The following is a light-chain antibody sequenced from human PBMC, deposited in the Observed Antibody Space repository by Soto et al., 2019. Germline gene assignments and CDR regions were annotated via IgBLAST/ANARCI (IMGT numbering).Light chain of an antibody. J-gene: IGKJ5*01. V-gene: IGKV3-11*01. Sequence: EIVLSHSPATLSLSPGERATLSCRASQSVSSYLAWYQQKPGQAPRLLIYDASNRATGIPARFSGSGSGTDFTLTINSLEPEDSAVYYCQQRSNWPLITFGQRTRLEIK. CDR2: DAS. CDR1: QSVSSY. CDR3: QQRSNWPLIT.